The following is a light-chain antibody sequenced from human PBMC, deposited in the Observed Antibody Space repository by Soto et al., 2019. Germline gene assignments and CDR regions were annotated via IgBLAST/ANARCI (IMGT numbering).Light chain of an antibody. CDR1: SSDVGAYNY. CDR2: EVS. V-gene: IGLV2-8*01. Sequence: QSVLTQPPSASGSPGQSVTISCTGTSSDVGAYNYVSWYQQHPGKVPKLIIYEVSKRPSGVPDRFSGSKSGNTASLTVSGLQPEDEADYYCSSYAASNTLGVFGGGTKVTVL. CDR3: SSYAASNTLGV. J-gene: IGLJ3*02.